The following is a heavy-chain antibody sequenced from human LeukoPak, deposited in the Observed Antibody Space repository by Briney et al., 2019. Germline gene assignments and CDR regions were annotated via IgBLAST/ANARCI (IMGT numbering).Heavy chain of an antibody. J-gene: IGHJ6*03. CDR3: AKHYSTSRYYYYYYMDV. CDR2: INHSGST. CDR1: GGSFSGYY. D-gene: IGHD6-6*01. V-gene: IGHV4-34*01. Sequence: SETLSLTCAVYGGSFSGYYWSWIRQPPGKGLEWIGEINHSGSTYYNPSLKSRVTISLDTSKNQFSLNLNSVTAADTAVYYCAKHYSTSRYYYYYYMDVWGKGTTVTVSS.